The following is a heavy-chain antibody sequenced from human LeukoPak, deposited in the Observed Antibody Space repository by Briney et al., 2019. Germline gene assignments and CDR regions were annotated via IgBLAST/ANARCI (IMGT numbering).Heavy chain of an antibody. D-gene: IGHD6-19*01. J-gene: IGHJ5*02. CDR2: ISSSGSTI. Sequence: GGSLRLSCAASGFTFSSYEMNWVRQAPGKELEWVSYISSSGSTIYYADSVKGRFTISRDNAKNSLYLQMNSLRAEDTAVYYCAKEVNKGIAVADPTWGQGTLVTVSS. CDR1: GFTFSSYE. CDR3: AKEVNKGIAVADPT. V-gene: IGHV3-48*03.